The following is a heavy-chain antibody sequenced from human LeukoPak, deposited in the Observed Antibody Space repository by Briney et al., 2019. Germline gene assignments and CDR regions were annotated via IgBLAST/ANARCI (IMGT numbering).Heavy chain of an antibody. V-gene: IGHV3-30*02. D-gene: IGHD3-10*01. CDR2: IRYDGSNK. Sequence: GGSLRLSCAASGFTFSSYGMHWVRQAPGKGLEGVAFIRYDGSNKYYADSVKGRFTISRDNSKNTLYLQMNSLRAEDTAVYYCAKDPLWFGESFGFDYWGQGTLVTVSS. J-gene: IGHJ4*02. CDR3: AKDPLWFGESFGFDY. CDR1: GFTFSSYG.